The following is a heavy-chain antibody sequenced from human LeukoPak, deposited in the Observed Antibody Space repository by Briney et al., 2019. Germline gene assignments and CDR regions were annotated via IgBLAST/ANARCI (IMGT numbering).Heavy chain of an antibody. Sequence: GGSLRLSCAASGFTFSSYWMSWVRQAPGKGLEWVANIKQDGSEQYYVDSAKGRFTISRDNAKNSLYLQMNSLRAEDTAVYYCARGKVSTYFDYWGQGTLVTVSS. CDR3: ARGKVSTYFDY. V-gene: IGHV3-7*01. J-gene: IGHJ4*02. D-gene: IGHD5/OR15-5a*01. CDR2: IKQDGSEQ. CDR1: GFTFSSYW.